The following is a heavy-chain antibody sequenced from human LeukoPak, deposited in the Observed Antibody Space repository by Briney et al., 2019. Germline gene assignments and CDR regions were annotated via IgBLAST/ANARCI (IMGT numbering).Heavy chain of an antibody. J-gene: IGHJ6*03. CDR3: AKDGSPGGSSWDGYYYMDV. CDR1: GFTFSSYA. V-gene: IGHV3-23*01. D-gene: IGHD6-13*01. CDR2: ISGSGGST. Sequence: PGGSLRLSCAASGFTFSSYAMSWVRQAPGKGLEWVSAISGSGGSTYYAYSVKGRFTIFRDNPKNTLYLQMNSLRAEDTAVYYCAKDGSPGGSSWDGYYYMDVWGKGTTVTVSS.